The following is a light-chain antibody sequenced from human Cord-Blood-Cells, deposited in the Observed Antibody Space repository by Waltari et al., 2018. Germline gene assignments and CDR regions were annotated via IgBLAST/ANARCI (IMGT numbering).Light chain of an antibody. J-gene: IGKJ4*02. CDR2: AAS. CDR3: QQSYSTPLT. CDR1: QSISSY. Sequence: DIQMTQSPSSLSASVGDRVTITYQASQSISSYLNWYQQKPGKAPKLLIYAASSLQSGVPSRFSGSGSGTEFTLTISSLQTEDFATYDCQQSYSTPLTFGGGTKVEIK. V-gene: IGKV1-39*01.